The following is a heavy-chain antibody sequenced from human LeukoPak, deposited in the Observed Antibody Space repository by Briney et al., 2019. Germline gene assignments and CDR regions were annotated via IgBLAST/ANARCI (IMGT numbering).Heavy chain of an antibody. CDR1: GGTFSSYA. V-gene: IGHV1-69*06. CDR2: IIPIFGTA. CDR3: ARAKGGYSYVEFDY. J-gene: IGHJ4*02. D-gene: IGHD5-18*01. Sequence: GASVKVSCKASGGTFSSYAISWVRQAPGQGLEWMGGIIPIFGTANYAQKFQGRVTITADKSTSTAYMELSSLRSEDTAVYYCARAKGGYSYVEFDYWGQGTLVTVSS.